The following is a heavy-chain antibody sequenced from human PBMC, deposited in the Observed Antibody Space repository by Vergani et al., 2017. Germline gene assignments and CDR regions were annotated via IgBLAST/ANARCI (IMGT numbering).Heavy chain of an antibody. CDR2: INTNTGNP. V-gene: IGHV7-4-1*02. CDR3: ARGVTMVRGVITHYYYYGMDV. D-gene: IGHD3-10*01. J-gene: IGHJ6*02. CDR1: GYTFTSYP. Sequence: QVQLVQSGSDLKKPGASVKVSCNASGYTFTSYPMNWVRHAPGQGLEWMGWINTNTGNPRYAQGFTGRFVFSLDTSVSTAYLQISSLKAEDTAVYYCARGVTMVRGVITHYYYYGMDVWGQGTTVTVSS.